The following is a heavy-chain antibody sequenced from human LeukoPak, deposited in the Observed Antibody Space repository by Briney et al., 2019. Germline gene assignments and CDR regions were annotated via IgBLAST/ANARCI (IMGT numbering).Heavy chain of an antibody. Sequence: GGSLRLSCAVSGFSFSSYWMSWVRQAPGKGLEWVANIKQDGSEKYYVDSVKGRFTISRDNAKNSLYLQMNSLRAEDTAVYYCARASDYYDSSGAWGYWGQGTLVTVSS. D-gene: IGHD3-22*01. V-gene: IGHV3-7*01. J-gene: IGHJ4*02. CDR3: ARASDYYDSSGAWGY. CDR2: IKQDGSEK. CDR1: GFSFSSYW.